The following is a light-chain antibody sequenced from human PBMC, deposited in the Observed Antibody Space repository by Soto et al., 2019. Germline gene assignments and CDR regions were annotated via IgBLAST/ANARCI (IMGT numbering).Light chain of an antibody. CDR2: GNS. J-gene: IGLJ2*01. V-gene: IGLV1-40*01. CDR3: QSYDSSLSGSV. CDR1: SSNIGAGYD. Sequence: QSVLTQPPSVSGAPGKRVTISCTGSSSNIGAGYDVHWYQQLPGTAPKLLIYGNSNRPSGVPDRFSGSKSGTSASLAITGLQAEDEADYYCQSYDSSLSGSVFGGGTKVPVL.